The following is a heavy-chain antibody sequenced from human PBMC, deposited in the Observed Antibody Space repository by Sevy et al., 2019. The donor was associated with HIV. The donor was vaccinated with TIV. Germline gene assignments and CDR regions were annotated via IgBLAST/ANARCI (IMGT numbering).Heavy chain of an antibody. CDR2: IYYSGST. J-gene: IGHJ5*02. Sequence: SETLSLTCSVSGGSMRNFYWSWIRQPPGKGLEWVGNIYYSGSTNYNPSLKSGVSMSVDTSKNQFSLKLSSVTAADTAVDDWAGSGCLGWAGSTGGQRNWFDAWGQGTLVTVSS. CDR3: AGSGCLGWAGSTGGQRNWFDA. CDR1: GGSMRNFY. V-gene: IGHV4-59*13. D-gene: IGHD3-16*01.